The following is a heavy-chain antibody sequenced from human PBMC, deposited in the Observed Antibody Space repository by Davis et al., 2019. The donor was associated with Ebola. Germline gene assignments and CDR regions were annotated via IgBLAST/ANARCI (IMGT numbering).Heavy chain of an antibody. J-gene: IGHJ6*03. CDR1: GFTFSTYS. CDR3: ARGGSYHMDV. Sequence: GESLKISCAASGFTFSTYSMNWVRQAPGKGLEWVANIKQDGSEKYYVDSVKGRFTISRDNAKNTLYLQMNSLGAEDTAVYYCARGGSYHMDVWGKGTTVTVSS. D-gene: IGHD1-26*01. V-gene: IGHV3-7*01. CDR2: IKQDGSEK.